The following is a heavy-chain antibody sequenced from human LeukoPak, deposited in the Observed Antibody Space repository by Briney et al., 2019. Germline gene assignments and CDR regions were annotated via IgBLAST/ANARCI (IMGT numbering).Heavy chain of an antibody. CDR2: ISYDGSNK. V-gene: IGHV3-30*04. D-gene: IGHD5-18*01. CDR3: ARDQEASESYGLGY. CDR1: GFTFSSYA. Sequence: GGSLRLSCAASGFTFSSYAMSWVRQAPGKGLEWVAVISYDGSNKYYADSVKGRFTISRDNSKNTLYLQMNSLRAEDTAVYYCARDQEASESYGLGYWGQGTLVTVSS. J-gene: IGHJ4*02.